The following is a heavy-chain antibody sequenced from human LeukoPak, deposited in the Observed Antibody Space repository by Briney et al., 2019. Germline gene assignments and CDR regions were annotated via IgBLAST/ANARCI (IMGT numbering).Heavy chain of an antibody. CDR1: GFTFSDYY. CDR3: ARESYCSSTSCYGGDY. D-gene: IGHD2-2*01. V-gene: IGHV3-11*01. Sequence: PGGSLRLSCAASGFTFSDYYMSWIRQAPGKGLEWVSYISSSGSTIYYADSVKGRFTISRGNAKNSLYLQMNSLRAEDTAVYYCARESYCSSTSCYGGDYWGQGTLVTVSS. CDR2: ISSSGSTI. J-gene: IGHJ4*02.